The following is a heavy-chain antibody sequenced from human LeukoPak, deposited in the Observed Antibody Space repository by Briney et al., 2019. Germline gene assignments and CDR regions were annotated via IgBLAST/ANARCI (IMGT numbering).Heavy chain of an antibody. J-gene: IGHJ4*02. V-gene: IGHV4-59*08. CDR2: ISDIGSI. Sequence: PSETLSLTCTVSGGSISSYYWSWIRQPPGKGLEWIAYISDIGSINYNPSLKSRVTISVDTSKNQFTLKLSSVTAADTAVYYCARSHDYDIYYFDYWGQGTLVTVSS. CDR1: GGSISSYY. D-gene: IGHD4-17*01. CDR3: ARSHDYDIYYFDY.